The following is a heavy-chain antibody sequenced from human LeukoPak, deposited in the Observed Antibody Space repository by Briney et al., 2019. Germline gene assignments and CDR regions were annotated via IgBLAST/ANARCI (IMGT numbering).Heavy chain of an antibody. V-gene: IGHV4-59*01. CDR2: IYYSGST. D-gene: IGHD6-19*01. Sequence: SETLSLTCTVSGGSISSYYWSWIRQPPGKGLEWIGYIYYSGSTNYNPSLKSRVTISVDTSKNQFSLKLSSVTAADTAVYYCARLYMSSGWPSRTYYFVYWGQGTLVTVSS. J-gene: IGHJ4*02. CDR3: ARLYMSSGWPSRTYYFVY. CDR1: GGSISSYY.